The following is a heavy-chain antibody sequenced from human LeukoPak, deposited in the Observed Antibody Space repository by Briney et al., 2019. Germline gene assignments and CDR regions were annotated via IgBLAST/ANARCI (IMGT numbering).Heavy chain of an antibody. CDR1: GFTFSAYW. J-gene: IGHJ4*02. CDR3: VSTTRSSPFDN. Sequence: GGSLRLSCAASGFTFSAYWMSWVRQAPGKGLEWLANIKQDGSDKQYVDSVKGRFAISRDNAKTSVYLQMNSLRAEDTAVYYCVSTTRSSPFDNWGQGTLVIVSS. V-gene: IGHV3-7*01. CDR2: IKQDGSDK. D-gene: IGHD1-1*01.